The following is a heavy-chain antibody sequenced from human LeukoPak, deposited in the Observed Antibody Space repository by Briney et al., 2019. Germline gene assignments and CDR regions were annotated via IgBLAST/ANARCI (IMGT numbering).Heavy chain of an antibody. V-gene: IGHV3-9*01. J-gene: IGHJ1*01. D-gene: IGHD2-21*01. CDR1: GFAFDDYA. CDR2: VSWNSVTT. Sequence: GGSLRLSCAASGFAFDDYALHWVRQAPGKGLEWVSGVSWNSVTTGYGESVKGRFTISRDNAKNSLFLQMDSLRPEDTGFYYCAKDRAQGVPFREIDHWGQGTLVTVTS. CDR3: AKDRAQGVPFREIDH.